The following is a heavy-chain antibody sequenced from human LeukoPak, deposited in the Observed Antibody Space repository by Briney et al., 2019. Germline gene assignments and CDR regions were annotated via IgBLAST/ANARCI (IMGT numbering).Heavy chain of an antibody. CDR3: ALDYDTSGYSH. V-gene: IGHV3-7*01. CDR1: GFTFSSYW. Sequence: GGSLRLSCAASGFTFSSYWMSWVRQAPGKGLEWVANIKQDGSEKYHVDSVKGRFTISRDNAKNSLYLQMNSLRAEDTAVYYCALDYDTSGYSHWGQGALVTVSS. D-gene: IGHD3-22*01. CDR2: IKQDGSEK. J-gene: IGHJ4*02.